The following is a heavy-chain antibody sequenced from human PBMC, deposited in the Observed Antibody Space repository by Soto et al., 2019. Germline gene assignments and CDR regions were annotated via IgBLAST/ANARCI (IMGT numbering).Heavy chain of an antibody. CDR2: ISSGAAYI. Sequence: EVQVVEPGGGLVKPGGSLTLSCNFTFSLYSMNWVRQAPGKGLEWVASISSGAAYIKYADSVQGRFTISRDNAKSSVSLQMSSLRVEDTAVYFCTRDEGGSYDSWFHPWGQGTQVTVSA. D-gene: IGHD1-26*01. CDR3: TRDEGGSYDSWFHP. CDR1: TFSLYS. J-gene: IGHJ5*02. V-gene: IGHV3-21*01.